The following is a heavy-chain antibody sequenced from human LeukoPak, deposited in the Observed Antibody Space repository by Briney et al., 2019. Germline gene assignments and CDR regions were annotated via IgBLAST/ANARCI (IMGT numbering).Heavy chain of an antibody. D-gene: IGHD4-17*01. Sequence: SETLSLTCAVSGVSISSSNWWSWVRQPPGKGLEWIGEIYHSGSTNYHPSLKSRVTISVDKSKNQFSLKLSSVTAADTAVYYCARGRGGKMTTVTTADYWGQGTLVTVSS. CDR1: GVSISSSNW. V-gene: IGHV4-4*02. CDR3: ARGRGGKMTTVTTADY. CDR2: IYHSGST. J-gene: IGHJ4*02.